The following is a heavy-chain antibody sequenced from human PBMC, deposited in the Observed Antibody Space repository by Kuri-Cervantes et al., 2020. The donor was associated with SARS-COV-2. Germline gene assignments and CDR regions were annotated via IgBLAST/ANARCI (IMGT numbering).Heavy chain of an antibody. CDR2: ISGTGATA. Sequence: GESLKISCAASGFTFSSETMTWVRQAPGRGLEWVSAISGTGATAYYADSVKGRFTISRDNSKNTLYLQMNSLRAEDTAVYYCASSLLWELLPFDYWGQGTLVTVS. D-gene: IGHD1-26*01. J-gene: IGHJ4*02. CDR1: GFTFSSET. CDR3: ASSLLWELLPFDY. V-gene: IGHV3-23*01.